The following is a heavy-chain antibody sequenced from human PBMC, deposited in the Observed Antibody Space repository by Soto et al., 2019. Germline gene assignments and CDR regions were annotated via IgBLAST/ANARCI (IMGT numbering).Heavy chain of an antibody. V-gene: IGHV3-23*01. CDR3: AKGGEGYCSGTSCLYHMDA. CDR1: GFTFKSYA. D-gene: IGHD2-15*01. CDR2: ISDSGST. J-gene: IGHJ6*03. Sequence: GGSLGLSCAASGFTFKSYAMSWVRQDPGKGLEWVSTISDSGSTYYADSVKGRFTISRDISKNTLYVQMSSLRAEDTAVYYCAKGGEGYCSGTSCLYHMDAWGKGTTVTVSS.